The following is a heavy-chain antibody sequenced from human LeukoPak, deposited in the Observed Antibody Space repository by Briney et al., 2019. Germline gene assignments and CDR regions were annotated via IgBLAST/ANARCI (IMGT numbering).Heavy chain of an antibody. CDR1: GFTFSSYG. V-gene: IGHV3-23*01. CDR2: IGGSGGRT. D-gene: IGHD6-13*01. Sequence: SGGSLRLSCAASGFTFSSYGMSWVRQAPGKGLEWVSAIGGSGGRTYYADSVKGRFTISRDNSKNTLYLLMNSLRVEDTAIYYCAKAPAGPEYSSTWKFGYNWFDPWGQGTLVTVSS. CDR3: AKAPAGPEYSSTWKFGYNWFDP. J-gene: IGHJ5*02.